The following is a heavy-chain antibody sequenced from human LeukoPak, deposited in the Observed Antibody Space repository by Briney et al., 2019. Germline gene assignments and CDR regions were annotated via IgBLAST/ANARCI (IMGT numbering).Heavy chain of an antibody. V-gene: IGHV3-66*01. CDR1: GFTVSSNY. CDR3: ARDSVSGSGSYYIDY. Sequence: GGSLRLSCAASGFTVSSNYMSWVRQAPGKGLEWVSVIYSGGSTYYADSVKGRFTISRDNSKNTLYLQMNSPRAEDTAVYYCARDSVSGSGSYYIDYWGQGTLVTVSS. J-gene: IGHJ4*02. CDR2: IYSGGST. D-gene: IGHD3-10*01.